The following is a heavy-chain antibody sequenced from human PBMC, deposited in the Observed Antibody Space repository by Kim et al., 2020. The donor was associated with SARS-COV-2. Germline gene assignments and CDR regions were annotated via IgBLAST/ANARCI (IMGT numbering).Heavy chain of an antibody. CDR2: IYSGGST. CDR3: ARDVGSAAGYGMDV. Sequence: GGSLRLSCAASGFTVSSNYMSWVRQAPGKGLEWVSVIYSGGSTYYADSVKGRFTISRDNSKNTLYLQMNSLRAEDTAVYYCARDVGSAAGYGMDVWGQGTTVTVSS. J-gene: IGHJ6*02. D-gene: IGHD6-13*01. CDR1: GFTVSSNY. V-gene: IGHV3-53*01.